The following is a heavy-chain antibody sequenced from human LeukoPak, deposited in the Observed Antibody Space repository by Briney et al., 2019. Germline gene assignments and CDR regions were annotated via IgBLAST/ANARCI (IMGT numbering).Heavy chain of an antibody. Sequence: GGSLRLSCAASGFTFDDYAMHWVRQAPGKGLEWVSLITWDAGRIDYADSVKGRLTISRDNSNNSLYLQMNSLRPEDTALYYCAKGGGHPDDAFDFRGQGTMVTVSS. J-gene: IGHJ3*01. V-gene: IGHV3-43D*03. CDR3: AKGGGHPDDAFDF. CDR2: ITWDAGRI. CDR1: GFTFDDYA. D-gene: IGHD2-15*01.